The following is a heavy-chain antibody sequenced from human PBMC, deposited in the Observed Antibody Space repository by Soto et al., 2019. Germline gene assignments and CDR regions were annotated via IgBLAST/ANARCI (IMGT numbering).Heavy chain of an antibody. V-gene: IGHV1-69*12. CDR1: GGTFRSYA. D-gene: IGHD3-22*01. J-gene: IGHJ4*02. CDR3: ARPSSLNYYDSSGYQIDY. Sequence: QVQLVQSGAEVKKPGSSVKVSCKAAGGTFRSYAISWVRQAPGQGLEWMRGIIPIFGTANYAQKFQGRVTITADESTSTAFMELSSLRSEDTAVYDCARPSSLNYYDSSGYQIDYWGQPTLLTVSS. CDR2: IIPIFGTA.